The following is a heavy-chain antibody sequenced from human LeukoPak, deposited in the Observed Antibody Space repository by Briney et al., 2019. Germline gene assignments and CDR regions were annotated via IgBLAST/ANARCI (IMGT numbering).Heavy chain of an antibody. D-gene: IGHD6-19*01. Sequence: SETLSLTCTVSGGSISGYYWSWIRQPPRKGREWIGYVYYSGSTSYNPSLKSRVTISVDASKKQFSLKLSSVTAAATAVYYCARAVAYRSGSYRFFDSWGQGTLVTVSS. J-gene: IGHJ4*02. CDR1: GGSISGYY. CDR3: ARAVAYRSGSYRFFDS. CDR2: VYYSGST. V-gene: IGHV4-59*12.